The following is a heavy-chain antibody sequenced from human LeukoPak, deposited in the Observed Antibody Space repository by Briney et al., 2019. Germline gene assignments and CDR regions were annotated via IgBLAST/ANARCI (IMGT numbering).Heavy chain of an antibody. D-gene: IGHD3-10*01. CDR1: GFTFSSYA. Sequence: GGSLRLSCAASGFTFSSYAMSWVRQAPGKGLEWVSAISGSGGSTYYADSVKGRFTISRDNSKNTLYLQMNSLRAEDTAVYYCAKRGLLWFGELPYFDYWGQGTLVTVSS. CDR2: ISGSGGST. J-gene: IGHJ4*02. V-gene: IGHV3-23*01. CDR3: AKRGLLWFGELPYFDY.